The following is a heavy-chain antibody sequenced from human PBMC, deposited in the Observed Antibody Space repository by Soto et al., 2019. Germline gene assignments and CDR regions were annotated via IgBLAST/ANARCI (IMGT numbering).Heavy chain of an antibody. Sequence: SETLSLTCAVSGGSISSGGYSWSWIRQPPGKGLEWIGYIYHSGSTYYNPSLKSRVTISVDRSKNQFSLKLSSVTAADTAVYYCARATYDFWSGYQGYNWFDPWGQGTLVTVSS. CDR1: GGSISSGGYS. J-gene: IGHJ5*02. D-gene: IGHD3-3*01. V-gene: IGHV4-30-2*01. CDR2: IYHSGST. CDR3: ARATYDFWSGYQGYNWFDP.